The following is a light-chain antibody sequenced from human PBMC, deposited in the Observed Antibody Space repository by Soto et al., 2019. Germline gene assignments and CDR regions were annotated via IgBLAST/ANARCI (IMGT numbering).Light chain of an antibody. J-gene: IGKJ4*01. V-gene: IGKV3-15*01. Sequence: EIVLTQSPGTLSLSPGERATLSCRASHIFSSNYLAWYQQKPGQAPRLLIYDTSTRATGVPARFSGSRSGTEFTLTINSLQSEDFAGYYCQRYNNWPLTFGGGTKVESK. CDR3: QRYNNWPLT. CDR2: DTS. CDR1: HIFSSN.